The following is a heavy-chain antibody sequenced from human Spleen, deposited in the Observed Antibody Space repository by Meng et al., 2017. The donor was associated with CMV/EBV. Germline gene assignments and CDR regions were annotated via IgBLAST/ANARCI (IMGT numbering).Heavy chain of an antibody. CDR3: AGDPAAFDF. Sequence: VPLQQSGPGLVKPSQTLSLTCDISGDMLSTNSGAWTWIRQSPSRGLEWLGRTYYKSKWYNDYAESVKSRITINPDTSKNQFSLQLNSVTPEDTAVYYCAGDPAAFDFWGQGILVTVSS. CDR2: TYYKSKWYN. CDR1: GDMLSTNSGA. J-gene: IGHJ4*02. V-gene: IGHV6-1*01. D-gene: IGHD6-25*01.